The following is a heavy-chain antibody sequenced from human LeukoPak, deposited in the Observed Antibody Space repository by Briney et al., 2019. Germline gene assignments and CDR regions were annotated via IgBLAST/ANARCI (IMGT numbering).Heavy chain of an antibody. CDR1: GFTFGDYA. D-gene: IGHD3-9*01. V-gene: IGHV3-49*04. CDR3: TSRDYDILTGYYNVDY. J-gene: IGHJ4*02. Sequence: GRSLRLSCTASGFTFGDYAMSWVRQAPGKGLEWVGFIRSKAYGGTTEYAASVKGRFTISRDYSKSIAYLQMNSLKTEDTAVYYCTSRDYDILTGYYNVDYWGQGTLVTVSS. CDR2: IRSKAYGGTT.